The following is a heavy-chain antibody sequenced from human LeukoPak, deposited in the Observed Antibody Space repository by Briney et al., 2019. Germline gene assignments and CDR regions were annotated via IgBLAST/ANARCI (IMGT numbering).Heavy chain of an antibody. V-gene: IGHV3-21*06. J-gene: IGHJ4*02. CDR1: GFTFSSYA. CDR2: ISTSGSSI. CDR3: ARRAPSHDFDY. Sequence: PGGSLRLSCAASGFTFSSYAMHWVRQAPGKGLEWVSAISTSGSSIYYADSVKGRFTISRDNAKNSLYLLMNSLRAEDTAVYYCARRAPSHDFDYWGQGTLVTVSS.